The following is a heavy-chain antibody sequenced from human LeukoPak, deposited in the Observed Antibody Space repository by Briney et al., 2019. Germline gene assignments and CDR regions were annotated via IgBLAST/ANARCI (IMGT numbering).Heavy chain of an antibody. D-gene: IGHD2-2*01. Sequence: PGGSLRLSCAASGFTFSSYGMHWVRQAPGKGLEWVAVISYDGSNQYYADSVKGRFTISRDNSKNTLYLQMDSLRAEDTAVYYCAKARYCTSTSCYRLTYYYYSGMDVWGQGTTVAVSS. CDR3: AKARYCTSTSCYRLTYYYYSGMDV. V-gene: IGHV3-30*18. CDR1: GFTFSSYG. J-gene: IGHJ6*02. CDR2: ISYDGSNQ.